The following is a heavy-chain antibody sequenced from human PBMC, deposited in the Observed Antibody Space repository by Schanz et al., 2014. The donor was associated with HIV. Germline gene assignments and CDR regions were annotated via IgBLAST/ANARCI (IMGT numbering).Heavy chain of an antibody. D-gene: IGHD6-13*01. V-gene: IGHV1-2*02. CDR1: GYTFTTND. CDR3: ASDLSVYSSSSSV. CDR2: MNPNSGGT. Sequence: QVQLVQSGAEVKKPGASVKVSCKASGYTFTTNDINWVRQATGQGLEWMGWMNPNSGGTNYAQKFQGRVTMTRDTSISTAYMELSRLRSDDTAVYYCASDLSVYSSSSSVWGQGTTVTVSS. J-gene: IGHJ6*02.